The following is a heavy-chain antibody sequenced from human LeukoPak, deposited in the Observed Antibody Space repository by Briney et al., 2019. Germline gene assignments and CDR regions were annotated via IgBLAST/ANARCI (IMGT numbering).Heavy chain of an antibody. V-gene: IGHV4-39*01. J-gene: IGHJ4*02. CDR3: ARHLRGASIYFDY. CDR2: ISYGVTT. Sequence: SETLSLTCTVSGGSISTSSYYWAWTRQPPGKGLEWIGSISYGVTTYYNPSLKSRVTISVDTSKNQFSLKLSSVTAADTAVYYCARHLRGASIYFDYWGQGTPVTVSS. D-gene: IGHD1-26*01. CDR1: GGSISTSSYY.